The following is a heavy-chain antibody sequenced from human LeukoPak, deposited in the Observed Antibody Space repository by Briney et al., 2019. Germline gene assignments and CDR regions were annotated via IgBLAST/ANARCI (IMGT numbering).Heavy chain of an antibody. CDR2: ISHDGSNK. J-gene: IGHJ3*02. CDR1: GFTFSSYV. V-gene: IGHV3-30-3*01. D-gene: IGHD3-22*01. CDR3: ARDPYYYDSSGYYLSLYVFDI. Sequence: TGGSLRLSCAASGFTFSSYVMHWVRQAPGKGLEWVAVISHDGSNKYYAESVKGRFTMSRDNSKNTLYLQMSGLRAEDTAVYYCARDPYYYDSSGYYLSLYVFDIWGQGTMVTVSS.